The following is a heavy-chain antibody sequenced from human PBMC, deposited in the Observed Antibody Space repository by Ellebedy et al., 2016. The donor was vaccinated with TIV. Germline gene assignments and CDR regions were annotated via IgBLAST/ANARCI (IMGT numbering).Heavy chain of an antibody. CDR3: AKAWCDGGCYGLGD. V-gene: IGHV3-7*01. CDR1: GFNFNNYG. Sequence: GESLKISXAGSGFNFNNYGMSWVRQAPGKGLEWVANIKQDGRDKYYVDSVKGRFTISRDNAKNSLYLQMNSRRAEDTAVYYCAKAWCDGGCYGLGDWGQGTLVTVSS. CDR2: IKQDGRDK. D-gene: IGHD2-21*02. J-gene: IGHJ1*01.